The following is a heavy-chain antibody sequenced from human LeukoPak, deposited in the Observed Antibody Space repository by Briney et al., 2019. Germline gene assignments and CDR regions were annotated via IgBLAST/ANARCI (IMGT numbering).Heavy chain of an antibody. Sequence: GGSLRLSCAASGFTFSSYWMSWVRQAPGKGLEWVANIKQDGTEEYFVDSVKGRFTISRDNAKNSLYLQMNSLRADDTAVYYCARWEGNGYYFDYRGQGTLVTVSS. V-gene: IGHV3-7*01. CDR1: GFTFSSYW. CDR2: IKQDGTEE. J-gene: IGHJ4*02. CDR3: ARWEGNGYYFDY. D-gene: IGHD3-22*01.